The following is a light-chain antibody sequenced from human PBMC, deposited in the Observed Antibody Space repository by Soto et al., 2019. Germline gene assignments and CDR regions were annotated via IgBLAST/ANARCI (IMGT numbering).Light chain of an antibody. CDR2: NVF. V-gene: IGKV2-30*01. CDR3: MQTAHWPYT. J-gene: IGKJ2*01. CDR1: QSIVYADGNTY. Sequence: DVVMTQSPLSLPVTLGQSASISCTSSQSIVYADGNTYLNWLQQRPGQSPRRLIYNVFNRDSGVPDRFSGSESSSEFTLTISSVEAEDMGVYYCMQTAHWPYTFGRGTKLEIK.